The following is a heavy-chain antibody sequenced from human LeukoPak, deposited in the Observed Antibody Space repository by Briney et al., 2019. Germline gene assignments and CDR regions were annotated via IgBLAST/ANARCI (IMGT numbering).Heavy chain of an antibody. CDR1: GFTFSSYA. Sequence: GRSLRLSCAASGFTFSSYAMHWVRQAPGRGLEWVAVISYDGSNKYYADSVKGRFTISRDNSKNTLYLQMNSLRAEDTAVYYCARDTVRGSHPMLDYWGQGTLVTVSS. D-gene: IGHD3-10*01. J-gene: IGHJ4*02. CDR2: ISYDGSNK. V-gene: IGHV3-30*04. CDR3: ARDTVRGSHPMLDY.